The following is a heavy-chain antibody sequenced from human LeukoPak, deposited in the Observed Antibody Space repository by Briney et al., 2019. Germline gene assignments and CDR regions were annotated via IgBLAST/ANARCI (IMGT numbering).Heavy chain of an antibody. CDR1: GGSISSGGYY. CDR2: IYYSGST. J-gene: IGHJ4*02. Sequence: SQTLSLTCTVSGGSISSGGYYWSWIRQHPGRGLEWIGYIYYSGSTYYNPSLKSRVTISVVTSKNQFSLKLSSVTAADTAVYYCARDRRGYFDYWGQGTLVTVSS. V-gene: IGHV4-31*03. CDR3: ARDRRGYFDY.